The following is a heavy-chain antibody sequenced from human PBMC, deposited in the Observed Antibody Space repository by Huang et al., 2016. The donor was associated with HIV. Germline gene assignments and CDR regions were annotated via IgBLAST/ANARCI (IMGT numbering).Heavy chain of an antibody. CDR1: GYTFTSYG. CDR2: ISMYNANT. Sequence: QVQLVQSGAEVKEPGASVKVSCKASGYTFTSYGISWVRQAPGQGLEGMGLISMYNANTNYAQKFQGRGTMTTDTSTSSAYMELRSLRSDDTAVYYCARGSYYDIWTGFYHPAEYFQHWGQGTLVTVSS. V-gene: IGHV1-18*01. D-gene: IGHD3-9*01. J-gene: IGHJ1*01. CDR3: ARGSYYDIWTGFYHPAEYFQH.